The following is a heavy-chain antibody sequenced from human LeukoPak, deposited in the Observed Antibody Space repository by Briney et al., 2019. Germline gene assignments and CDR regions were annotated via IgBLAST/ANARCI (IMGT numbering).Heavy chain of an antibody. D-gene: IGHD3-22*01. CDR3: ATSNYYDSSGYLIV. CDR2: IYYSGST. V-gene: IGHV4-59*01. CDR1: GGSISSYY. J-gene: IGHJ4*02. Sequence: SETLSLTCTVSGGSISSYYWSWIRQPPGKGLEWLGYIYYSGSTNYNPSLKSRVTISVDTSKNQFSLKLSSVTAADTAVYYCATSNYYDSSGYLIVWGQGTLVTVSS.